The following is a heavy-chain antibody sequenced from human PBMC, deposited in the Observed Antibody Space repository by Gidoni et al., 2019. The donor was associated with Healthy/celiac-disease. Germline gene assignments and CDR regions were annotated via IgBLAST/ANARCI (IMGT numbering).Heavy chain of an antibody. V-gene: IGHV5-51*03. CDR3: AMAGPSHYYDSSGYTY. D-gene: IGHD3-22*01. CDR1: GYSFTSYW. J-gene: IGHJ4*02. CDR2: IYPGDSDT. Sequence: EVQLVQSGAEVKTPGESLKISCKGSGYSFTSYWIGWVRQMPGKGLEWMGIIYPGDSDTRYSPSFQGQVTISADKSISTAYLQWSSLKASDTAMYYCAMAGPSHYYDSSGYTYWGQGTLVTVSS.